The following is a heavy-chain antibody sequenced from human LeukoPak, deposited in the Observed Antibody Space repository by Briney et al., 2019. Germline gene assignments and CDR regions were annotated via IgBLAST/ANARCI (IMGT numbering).Heavy chain of an antibody. J-gene: IGHJ3*02. CDR2: IYTSGST. V-gene: IGHV4-4*07. D-gene: IGHD2-15*01. Sequence: PSETLSLTCTVSGGSISSYYWSWIRQPAGKGLEWIGRIYTSGSTNYNPSLKSRVTMSVDTSKNQFSVKLSSVTAADTAVDYWARWGVAATVNAFDIWGRATFVSVSS. CDR3: ARWGVAATVNAFDI. CDR1: GGSISSYY.